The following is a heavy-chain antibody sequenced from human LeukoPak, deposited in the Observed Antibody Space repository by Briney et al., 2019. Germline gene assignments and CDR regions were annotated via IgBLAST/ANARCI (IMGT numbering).Heavy chain of an antibody. CDR2: ISGSGGST. CDR1: GFTFSSYG. J-gene: IGHJ5*02. V-gene: IGHV3-23*01. CDR3: AKENWYLYNNNWYKTWFDP. D-gene: IGHD1-1*01. Sequence: GGSLRLSCAASGFTFSSYGMSWVRQAPGKGLEWVSAISGSGGSTYYADSVKGRCTISRDNSKNTLYLQMNSLRAEDTAVYYCAKENWYLYNNNWYKTWFDPWGQGTLVTVSS.